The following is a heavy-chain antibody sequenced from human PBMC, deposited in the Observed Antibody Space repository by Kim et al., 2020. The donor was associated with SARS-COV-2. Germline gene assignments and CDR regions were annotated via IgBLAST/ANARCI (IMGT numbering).Heavy chain of an antibody. Sequence: SETLSLTCAVYGGSFSGYYWSWIRQPPGKGLEWIGEINHSGSTNYNPSLKSRVTIPVDTSKNQFSLKLSSVTAADTTVYYCARARRGYSYGRGYYFDYWGQGTLVTVSS. CDR2: INHSGST. CDR3: ARARRGYSYGRGYYFDY. D-gene: IGHD5-18*01. J-gene: IGHJ4*02. V-gene: IGHV4-34*01. CDR1: GGSFSGYY.